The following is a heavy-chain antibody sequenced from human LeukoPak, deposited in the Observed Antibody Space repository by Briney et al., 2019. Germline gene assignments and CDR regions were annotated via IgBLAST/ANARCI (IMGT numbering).Heavy chain of an antibody. CDR1: GFTFSSYW. V-gene: IGHV3-7*01. CDR3: ARSDDFWSGYYWDY. D-gene: IGHD3-3*01. CDR2: MKQDGSEK. Sequence: PGGSLRLSCAASGFTFSSYWMSWVRQAPGKGLEWVANMKQDGSEKYYVDSVKGRFTISRDNAKNSLYLQMNSLRAEDTAVYYCARSDDFWSGYYWDYWGQGTLVTVSS. J-gene: IGHJ4*02.